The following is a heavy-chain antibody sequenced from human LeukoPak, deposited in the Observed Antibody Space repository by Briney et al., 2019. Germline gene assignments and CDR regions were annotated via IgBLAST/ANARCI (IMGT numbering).Heavy chain of an antibody. D-gene: IGHD2-15*01. CDR2: VYYDGNT. CDR1: EFTVSTNY. J-gene: IGHJ1*01. V-gene: IGHV3-53*01. CDR3: ASPGYCSGSSCYSGYFQH. Sequence: PGGSLRLSCAASEFTVSTNYMNWVRQAPGKGLEWVSVVYYDGNTYYADSMKGRFTISRDSSKNTLYLQMNSLRAEDTAVYYCASPGYCSGSSCYSGYFQHWGQGTLVTVSS.